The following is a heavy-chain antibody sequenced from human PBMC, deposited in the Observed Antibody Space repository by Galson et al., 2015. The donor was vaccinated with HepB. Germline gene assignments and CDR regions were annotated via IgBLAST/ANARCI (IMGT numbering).Heavy chain of an antibody. CDR1: GYTFTSYG. D-gene: IGHD6-13*01. J-gene: IGHJ6*02. CDR2: ISAYNGNT. CDR3: ARDPASSWYLRYYYYGMDV. V-gene: IGHV1-18*04. Sequence: SVKVSCKASGYTFTSYGISWVRQAPGQGLEWMGWISAYNGNTNYAQKLQGRVTMTTDTSTSTAYMELRSLRSDDTAVYYCARDPASSWYLRYYYYGMDVWGQGTTVTVSS.